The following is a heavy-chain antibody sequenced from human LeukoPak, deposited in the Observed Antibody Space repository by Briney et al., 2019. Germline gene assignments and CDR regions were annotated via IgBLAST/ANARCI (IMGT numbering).Heavy chain of an antibody. J-gene: IGHJ6*03. CDR2: IIPIFGTA. D-gene: IGHD6-6*01. CDR1: GGTFSSYA. V-gene: IGHV1-69*05. CDR3: ANLRRGSSSLGYYYYYMDV. Sequence: GASVKVSCKASGGTFSSYAISWVRQAPGQGLEWMGGIIPIFGTANYAQKFQGRVTITTDESTSTAYMELSSLRSEDTAVYYCANLRRGSSSLGYYYYYMDVWGKGTTVTVSS.